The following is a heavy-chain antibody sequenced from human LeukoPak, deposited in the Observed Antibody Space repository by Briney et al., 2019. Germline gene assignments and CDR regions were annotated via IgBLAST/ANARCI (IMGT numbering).Heavy chain of an antibody. V-gene: IGHV3-7*01. Sequence: GGSLRLSCAASGFIFSSYWMSWVRQAPGKGLEWVANIKQDGSEKYYVDSMKGRFSISRDNAKNSLYLQMNSLRAEDTAVYYCAREGRYFFDYWGQGTLVTVSS. CDR2: IKQDGSEK. D-gene: IGHD3-9*01. CDR1: GFIFSSYW. J-gene: IGHJ4*02. CDR3: AREGRYFFDY.